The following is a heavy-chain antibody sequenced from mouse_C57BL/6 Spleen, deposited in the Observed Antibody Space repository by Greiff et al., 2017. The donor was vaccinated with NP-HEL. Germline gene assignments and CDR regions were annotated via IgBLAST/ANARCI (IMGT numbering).Heavy chain of an antibody. CDR2: IRLKSDNYAT. D-gene: IGHD3-3*01. J-gene: IGHJ2*01. Sequence: DVKLVESGGGLVQPGGSMKLSCVASGFTFSNYWMNWVRQSPEKGLEWVAQIRLKSDNYATHYAESVKGRFTISRDDSKSSVYLQMNNLRAEDTGIYYCTGQGTGGYWGQGTTLTVSS. CDR3: TGQGTGGY. V-gene: IGHV6-3*01. CDR1: GFTFSNYW.